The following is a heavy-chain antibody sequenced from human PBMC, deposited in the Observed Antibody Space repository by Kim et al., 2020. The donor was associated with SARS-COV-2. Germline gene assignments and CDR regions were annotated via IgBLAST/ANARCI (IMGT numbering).Heavy chain of an antibody. CDR1: GFTFSSYG. J-gene: IGHJ6*02. CDR2: ISYDGSNK. Sequence: GGSLRLSCAASGFTFSSYGMHWVRQAPGKGLEWVAVISYDGSNKYYADSVKGRFTISRDNSKNTLYLQMNSLRAEDTAVYYCAKDLEVRQRGYYYYGMDVWGQGTTVTVSS. CDR3: AKDLEVRQRGYYYYGMDV. D-gene: IGHD3-10*01. V-gene: IGHV3-30*18.